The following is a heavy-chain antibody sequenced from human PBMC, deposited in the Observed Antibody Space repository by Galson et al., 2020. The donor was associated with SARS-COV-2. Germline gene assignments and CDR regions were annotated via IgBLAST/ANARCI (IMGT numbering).Heavy chain of an antibody. CDR3: ARDSSGWSHAPLDC. CDR2: IKEDGSEK. Sequence: GGSLRLSCAASGFTLGSYWMSWVRQAPGKGLEWVANIKEDGSEKFYVDPVKGRFTISRDNARNSLFLQMNSLRAEDTAVYYCARDSSGWSHAPLDCWGQGTLVTVSS. CDR1: GFTLGSYW. V-gene: IGHV3-7*01. D-gene: IGHD6-19*01. J-gene: IGHJ4*02.